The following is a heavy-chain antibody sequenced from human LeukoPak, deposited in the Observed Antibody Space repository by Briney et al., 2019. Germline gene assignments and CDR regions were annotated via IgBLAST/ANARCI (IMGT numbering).Heavy chain of an antibody. V-gene: IGHV4-4*07. J-gene: IGHJ4*02. CDR2: IYSSGST. CDR3: ARYLRQGGFDY. D-gene: IGHD3-16*01. Sequence: PSETLSLTCTVSGGSISSYYWSWLLHPAGKGLVWIGRIYSSGSTNYNSSRKSRVTMSVDTSKNQFSLKLSSVTAADTAVYYCARYLRQGGFDYWGQGTLVTVSS. CDR1: GGSISSYY.